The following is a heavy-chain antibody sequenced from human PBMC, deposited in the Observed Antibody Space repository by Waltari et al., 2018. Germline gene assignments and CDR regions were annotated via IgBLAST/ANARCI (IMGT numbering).Heavy chain of an antibody. V-gene: IGHV3-30*18. CDR3: AKDSEGHDILTGTHYYYGMDV. CDR2: ISYDGSNK. J-gene: IGHJ6*02. Sequence: WVAVISYDGSNKYYADSVKDRFTISRDNSKNTLYLQMNSLRAEDTAVYYCAKDSEGHDILTGTHYYYGMDVWGQGTTVTVSS. D-gene: IGHD3-9*01.